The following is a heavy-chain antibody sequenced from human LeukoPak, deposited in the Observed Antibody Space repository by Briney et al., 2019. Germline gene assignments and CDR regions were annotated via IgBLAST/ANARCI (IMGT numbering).Heavy chain of an antibody. D-gene: IGHD6-19*01. J-gene: IGHJ4*02. CDR3: AKDVVPDSGWDLDY. CDR1: GLTFSTYS. V-gene: IGHV3-23*01. Sequence: GGSLRLSCAASGLTFSTYSMTWVRQGPGKGLEWVSSIFNSGAKTFYADSVKGRFTIFRDNSKNTLHLQMNSLRVEDTAVYYCAKDVVPDSGWDLDYWGQGTLVTVSS. CDR2: IFNSGAKT.